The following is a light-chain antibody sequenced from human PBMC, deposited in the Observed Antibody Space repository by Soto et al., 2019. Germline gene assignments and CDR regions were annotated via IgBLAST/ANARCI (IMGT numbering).Light chain of an antibody. CDR1: SSDVGGYNY. CDR3: SSYTSSSLHV. J-gene: IGLJ1*01. V-gene: IGLV2-14*03. CDR2: DVS. Sequence: QSVLTQPASVSGSPGQSITISCTGTSSDVGGYNYVSWYQQHPGKAPKLMIYDVSNRPSGVSNRFSGSKSGNTASLTISGLQAEDEADYYRSSYTSSSLHVFGTGTKLTVL.